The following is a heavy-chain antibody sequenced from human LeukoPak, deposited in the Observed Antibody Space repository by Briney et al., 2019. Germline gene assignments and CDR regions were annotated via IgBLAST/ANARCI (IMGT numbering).Heavy chain of an antibody. CDR1: GGSISSSSYY. D-gene: IGHD6-13*01. CDR2: IYYSGST. Sequence: SETLSLTCTVSGGSISSSSYYWGWIRQPPGKGLEWIGSIYYSGSTYYNPSLKSRVTISVDTSKNQFSPKLSSVTAADTAVYYCARHRYSSSWYSTGEYFQHWGQGTLVTVSS. J-gene: IGHJ1*01. CDR3: ARHRYSSSWYSTGEYFQH. V-gene: IGHV4-39*01.